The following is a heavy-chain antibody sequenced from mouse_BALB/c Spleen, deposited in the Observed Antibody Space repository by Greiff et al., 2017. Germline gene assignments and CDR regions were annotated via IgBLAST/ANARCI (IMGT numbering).Heavy chain of an antibody. CDR3: ARGGDGYSYAMDY. CDR2: ISDGGSYT. V-gene: IGHV5-4*02. CDR1: GFTFSDYY. D-gene: IGHD2-3*01. Sequence: EVMLVESGGGLVKPGGSLKLSCAASGFTFSDYYMYWVRQTPEKRLEWVATISDGGSYTYYPDSVKGRFTISRDNAKNNLYLQMSSLKSEDTAMYYCARGGDGYSYAMDYWGQGTSVTVSS. J-gene: IGHJ4*01.